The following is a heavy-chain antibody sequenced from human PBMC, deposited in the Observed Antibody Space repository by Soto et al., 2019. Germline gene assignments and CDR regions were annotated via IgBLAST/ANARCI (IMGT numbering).Heavy chain of an antibody. D-gene: IGHD1-20*01. J-gene: IGHJ3*02. CDR1: GYTFTSYH. CDR3: AREWYPYRRAFDI. V-gene: IGHV1-46*01. CDR2: INPSGGST. Sequence: QVQLVQSGAEVKKPGASVKVSCKASGYTFTSYHMHWVRQAPGQGLEWMGIINPSGGSTSYAQKFQGRVTMTRDTSTSTVYMELSSLRSEDTAVYYCAREWYPYRRAFDIWGQGTMVTVSS.